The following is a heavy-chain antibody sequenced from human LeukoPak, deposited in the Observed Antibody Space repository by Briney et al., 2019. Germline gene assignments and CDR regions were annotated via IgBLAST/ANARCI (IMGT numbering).Heavy chain of an antibody. CDR1: GFTFRSHW. CDR2: IRQDVNEK. J-gene: IGHJ3*02. CDR3: ARDFSGYLDI. Sequence: GGSLRLSCAASGFTFRSHWMNWVRQAPGKGLEWVANIRQDVNEKYYVDSVKGRFTISRDNSKNTLYLQMNSLRAEDTAVYYCARDFSGYLDIWGQGTMVTVSS. D-gene: IGHD3-22*01. V-gene: IGHV3-7*01.